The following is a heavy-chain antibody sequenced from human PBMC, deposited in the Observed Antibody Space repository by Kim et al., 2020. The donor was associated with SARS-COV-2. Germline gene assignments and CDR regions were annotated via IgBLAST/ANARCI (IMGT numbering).Heavy chain of an antibody. CDR2: INSDGSST. CDR3: ARREFYCSSTSCNLYYYYGMDV. V-gene: IGHV3-74*01. CDR1: GFTFSSYW. J-gene: IGHJ6*02. Sequence: GGSLRLSCAASGFTFSSYWMHWVRQAPGKGLVWVSRINSDGSSTSYADSVKGRFTISRDNAKNTLYLQMNSLRAEDTAVYYCARREFYCSSTSCNLYYYYGMDVWGQGTTVTVSS. D-gene: IGHD2-2*01.